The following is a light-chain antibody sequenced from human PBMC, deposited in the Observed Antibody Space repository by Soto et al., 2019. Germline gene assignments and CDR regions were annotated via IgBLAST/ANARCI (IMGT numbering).Light chain of an antibody. CDR1: SSDIGSFNL. CDR2: EVT. V-gene: IGLV2-23*02. Sequence: QPVLTQPASVSGSPGQSITISCTGTSSDIGSFNLVSWYQQHPGKAPKLLISEVTKRPSGVSYRFSGSKSANTASLTISGLLAEDEADYYCCSYAASITVLFGGGTKLTVL. CDR3: CSYAASITVL. J-gene: IGLJ2*01.